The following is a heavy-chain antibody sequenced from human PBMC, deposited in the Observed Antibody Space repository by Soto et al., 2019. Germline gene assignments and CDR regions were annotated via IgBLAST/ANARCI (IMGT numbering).Heavy chain of an antibody. J-gene: IGHJ4*02. D-gene: IGHD2-2*01. CDR3: ARESSSRHNY. V-gene: IGHV4-61*01. CDR2: IYQSGTT. CDR1: GGSVRSGSYY. Sequence: SETLSLTCSVSGGSVRSGSYYWTWIRQPPGKGLEWIGYIYQSGTTNYNASLKSRVTISIDTSKNQFFLKLNSVTAADTALYYGARESSSRHNYWGQRTRVTVSS.